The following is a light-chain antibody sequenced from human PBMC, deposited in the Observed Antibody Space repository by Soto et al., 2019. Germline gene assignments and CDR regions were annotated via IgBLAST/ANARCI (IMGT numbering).Light chain of an antibody. CDR3: CSCVSGSPFDVL. V-gene: IGLV2-14*01. J-gene: IGLJ3*02. CDR1: SSDVGAYNF. CDR2: EVN. Sequence: QSALTQPASVSGSPGQSITISCTGTSSDVGAYNFVSWYQQYPGKAPKVMIYEVNNRPSGVSNRFSGSKSGNTASLTISGLQAEDEADYYCCSCVSGSPFDVLFGGGTKLTVL.